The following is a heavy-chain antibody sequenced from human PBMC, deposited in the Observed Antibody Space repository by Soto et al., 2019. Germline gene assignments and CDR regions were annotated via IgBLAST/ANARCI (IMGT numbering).Heavy chain of an antibody. Sequence: EVQLVESGGDSVQPGGSLRPSCVVSGISVSDNYMAWVRQAPGKGLEWVSFIYVGGSTYYADSVKGRFTISRDNSENAVYLQMNTLRVDDTAVYYCATSTTAIWNWFDPCGQGTLVTVAS. J-gene: IGHJ5*02. CDR1: GISVSDNY. CDR2: IYVGGST. V-gene: IGHV3-66*01. CDR3: ATSTTAIWNWFDP.